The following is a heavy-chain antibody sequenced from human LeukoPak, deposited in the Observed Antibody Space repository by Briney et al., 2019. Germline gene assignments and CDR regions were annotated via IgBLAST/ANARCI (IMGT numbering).Heavy chain of an antibody. V-gene: IGHV5-51*01. Sequence: GESLKISCKGSGYTFSNSIIGWVRQMPGKGLEWMGIIYPGDSETRYSPSFQGQVTISADKSISTAYLQWSSLRASDTAMYYCARLPGGSAMRGDYWGEGSLVT. D-gene: IGHD2-2*01. CDR1: GYTFSNSI. CDR3: ARLPGGSAMRGDY. CDR2: IYPGDSET. J-gene: IGHJ4*02.